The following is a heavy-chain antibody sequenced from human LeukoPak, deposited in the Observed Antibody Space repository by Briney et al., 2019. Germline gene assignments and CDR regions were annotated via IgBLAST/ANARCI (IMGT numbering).Heavy chain of an antibody. V-gene: IGHV3-53*01. CDR2: IYSGGGT. CDR3: AKNWHHYYDSSGYRTENDY. J-gene: IGHJ4*02. CDR1: GFTVSSNY. D-gene: IGHD3-22*01. Sequence: PSGGSLRLSCAASGFTVSSNYMNWVRQAPGKGLEWVSVIYSGGGTYYADSVKGRFTISRDNSKSTLYLQMNSLRAEDTAVYYCAKNWHHYYDSSGYRTENDYWGQGTLVTVSS.